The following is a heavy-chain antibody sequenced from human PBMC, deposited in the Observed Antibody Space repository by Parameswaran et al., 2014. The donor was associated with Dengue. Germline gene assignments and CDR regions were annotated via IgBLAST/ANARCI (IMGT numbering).Heavy chain of an antibody. V-gene: IGHV4-59*01. J-gene: IGHJ6*02. D-gene: IGHD2-8*01. CDR2: IYYSGST. CDR3: ARGPFGSMLYGMDV. Sequence: WIRQPPGKGLEWIGYIYYSGSTNYNPSLKSRVTISVDTSKNQFSLKLSSVTAADTAVYYCARGPFGSMLYGMDVWGQGTTVTVSS.